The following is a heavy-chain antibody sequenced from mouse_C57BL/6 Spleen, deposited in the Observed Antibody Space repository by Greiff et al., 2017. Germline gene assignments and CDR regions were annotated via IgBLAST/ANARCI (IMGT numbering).Heavy chain of an antibody. J-gene: IGHJ1*03. CDR1: GFTFSDYG. V-gene: IGHV5-17*01. CDR3: ARPGYYGSSPGWYFDV. CDR2: ISSGSSTI. Sequence: DVMLVESGGGLVKPGGSLKLSCAASGFTFSDYGMHWVRQAPEKGLEWVAYISSGSSTIYYADTVKGRFTISRDNAKNTLFLQMTRLRSEDTAMYYCARPGYYGSSPGWYFDVWGTGTTVTVSS. D-gene: IGHD1-1*01.